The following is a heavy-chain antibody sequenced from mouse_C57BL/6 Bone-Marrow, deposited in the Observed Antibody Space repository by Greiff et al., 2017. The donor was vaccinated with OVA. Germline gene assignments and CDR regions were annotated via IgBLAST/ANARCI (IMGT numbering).Heavy chain of an antibody. D-gene: IGHD4-1*01. V-gene: IGHV1-81*01. CDR1: GYTFTSYG. Sequence: VQRVESGAELARPGASVKLSCKASGYTFTSYGISWVKQRTGQGLEWIGEIYPRSGNTYYNEKFKGKATLTADKSSSTAYMELRSLTSEDSAVYFCASGELGRYYFDYWGQGTTHTVSS. CDR2: IYPRSGNT. J-gene: IGHJ2*01. CDR3: ASGELGRYYFDY.